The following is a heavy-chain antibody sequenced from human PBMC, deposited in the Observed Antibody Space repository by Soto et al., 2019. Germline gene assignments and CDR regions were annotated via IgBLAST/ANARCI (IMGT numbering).Heavy chain of an antibody. V-gene: IGHV1-18*04. CDR1: GYTFTSYG. D-gene: IGHD6-13*01. J-gene: IGHJ5*02. Sequence: ASVKVSCKASGYTFTSYGISWVRQAPGQGLEWMGWISAYNDNTNYAQKLQGRVTMTTDTSTSTAYLELRSLRSDDTAVYYCARHFSNSWPKWFDPWGQGTLVTVSS. CDR2: ISAYNDNT. CDR3: ARHFSNSWPKWFDP.